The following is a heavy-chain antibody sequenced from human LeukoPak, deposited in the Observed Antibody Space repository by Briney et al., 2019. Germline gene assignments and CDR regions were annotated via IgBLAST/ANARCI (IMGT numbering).Heavy chain of an antibody. CDR2: ISTDGTVT. CDR3: VRDSNLSFDY. D-gene: IGHD2/OR15-2a*01. CDR1: GLTLSLYW. V-gene: IGHV3-74*01. J-gene: IGHJ4*02. Sequence: PGGSLRLSCEASGLTLSLYWMHWVRQAPGEGLEWVSHISTDGTVTTYADSVKGRFTISRDNAKSTLYLQMNSLRAEDTAVYYCVRDSNLSFDYWGQGSLVTVSS.